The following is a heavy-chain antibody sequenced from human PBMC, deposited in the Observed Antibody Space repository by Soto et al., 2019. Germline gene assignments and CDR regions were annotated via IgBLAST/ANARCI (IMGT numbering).Heavy chain of an antibody. CDR1: GGSISSGGYS. J-gene: IGHJ4*02. V-gene: IGHV4-30-2*01. CDR2: IYQSGNT. Sequence: QLQLQESGSGLVKPSQTLSLACAVSGGSISSGGYSWSWIRQPPGKGLEWIGYIYQSGNTYYNASVKHVVTISVGRPKNHSSLKLTSVTAAATAVDYCARADYGAYFDYWGQGTGVTVSS. CDR3: ARADYGAYFDY. D-gene: IGHD4-17*01.